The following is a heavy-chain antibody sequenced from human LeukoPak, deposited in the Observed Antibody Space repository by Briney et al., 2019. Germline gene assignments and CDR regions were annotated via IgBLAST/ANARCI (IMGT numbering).Heavy chain of an antibody. J-gene: IGHJ4*02. Sequence: GGSLRLSCAASGFTFSGSAMHWVRQASGKGLEWVGRIRSKANSYATAYAASVKGRFTISRDDSSNTAYLQMNSLKTEDTAVYYCTRGISSSWSGFGDYWGQGTLVTVSS. D-gene: IGHD6-13*01. CDR2: IRSKANSYAT. CDR1: GFTFSGSA. V-gene: IGHV3-73*01. CDR3: TRGISSSWSGFGDY.